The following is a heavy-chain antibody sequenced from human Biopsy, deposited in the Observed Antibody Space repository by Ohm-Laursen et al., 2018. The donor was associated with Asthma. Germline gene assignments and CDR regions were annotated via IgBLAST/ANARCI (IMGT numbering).Heavy chain of an antibody. V-gene: IGHV1-46*01. CDR3: ATDLWNPQKDYDY. CDR2: INPSGGST. J-gene: IGHJ4*02. CDR1: GYTFTSYY. D-gene: IGHD1-1*01. Sequence: ASVKVSCKASGYTFTSYYMHWVRQAPGQGLEWMGIINPSGGSTSYAQKFQGRVTMTRDTSTDTVYMEVSSLRSDDTAVYYCATDLWNPQKDYDYWGQGTLVTVSS.